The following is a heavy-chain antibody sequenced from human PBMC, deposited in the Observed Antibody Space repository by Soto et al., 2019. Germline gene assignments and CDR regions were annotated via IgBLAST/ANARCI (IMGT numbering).Heavy chain of an antibody. Sequence: SQTLSLTCAISGDSVPSNSAAWNWIRQSPSRGLEWLGRTYYRSKWYNDYAVSVKSRITINPDTSKNQFSLQLNSVTPEDTAVYYCARDLAPTTVTTYYFDYWGQGTLVTVSS. CDR1: GDSVPSNSAA. J-gene: IGHJ4*02. V-gene: IGHV6-1*01. CDR3: ARDLAPTTVTTYYFDY. CDR2: TYYRSKWYN. D-gene: IGHD4-17*01.